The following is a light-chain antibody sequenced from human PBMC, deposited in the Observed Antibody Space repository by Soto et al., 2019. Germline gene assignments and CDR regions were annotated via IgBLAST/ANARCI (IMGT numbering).Light chain of an antibody. Sequence: EIAMTQSPATLSVSAGERATLSCRASQSVSSNFAWYQQKPGQAPRLLIYDASTRATGIPARFSGSGSGTEFTLTISSLQSEDFAVYYCQQYKKWPRTFGHGTKVDI. CDR2: DAS. V-gene: IGKV3-15*01. CDR3: QQYKKWPRT. CDR1: QSVSSN. J-gene: IGKJ1*01.